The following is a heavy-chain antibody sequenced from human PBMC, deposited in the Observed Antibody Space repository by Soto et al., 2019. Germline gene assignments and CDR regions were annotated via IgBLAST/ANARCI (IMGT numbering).Heavy chain of an antibody. V-gene: IGHV1-18*01. D-gene: IGHD3-3*01. CDR3: ARDRGRGFWSGYYYYYGMDV. J-gene: IGHJ6*02. Sequence: QVQLVQSGAEVKEPGASVKVSCKASGYTFTSYGISWVRQAPGQGLEWMGWISAYNGNTNYAQKLQGRVTMTTDTSTSTAYMELRSLRSDDTAVYYCARDRGRGFWSGYYYYYGMDVWGQGTTVTVSS. CDR2: ISAYNGNT. CDR1: GYTFTSYG.